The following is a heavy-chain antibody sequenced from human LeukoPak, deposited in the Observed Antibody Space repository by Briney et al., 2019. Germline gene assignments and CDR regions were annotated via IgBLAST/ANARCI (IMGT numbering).Heavy chain of an antibody. D-gene: IGHD3-22*01. CDR1: EFSFSSYG. J-gene: IGHJ4*02. CDR3: AKDGVTYYYDSSGLW. Sequence: GGSLRLSCAASEFSFSSYGMHWVRQAPGKGLEWVAVISYDGSNKYYADSVKGRFTISRDNSKNTLYLQMNSLRAEDTAVYYCAKDGVTYYYDSSGLWWGQGTLVTVSS. V-gene: IGHV3-30*18. CDR2: ISYDGSNK.